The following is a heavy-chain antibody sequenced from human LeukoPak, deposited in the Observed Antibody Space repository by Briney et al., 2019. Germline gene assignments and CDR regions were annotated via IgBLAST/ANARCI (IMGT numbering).Heavy chain of an antibody. CDR2: IYYSGST. CDR1: GGSISSYY. D-gene: IGHD3-22*01. J-gene: IGHJ4*02. CDR3: ARGQWLPVFDF. Sequence: SETLSLTCTVSGGSISSYYWSWIRQPPGKGLEWIGYIYYSGSTNYNPSLKSRVTISVDTSKNHFSLKLSSVTAADTAVYYCARGQWLPVFDFWGQGTLVTVSS. V-gene: IGHV4-59*01.